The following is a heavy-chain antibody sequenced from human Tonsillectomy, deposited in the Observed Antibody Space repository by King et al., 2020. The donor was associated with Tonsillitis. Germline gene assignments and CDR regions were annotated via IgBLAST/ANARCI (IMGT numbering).Heavy chain of an antibody. Sequence: QLQESGPGVVEPSQTLSLTCTVSGGSLSSGDNYWTWIRQSPGRGLEWIGYISSTGSTYYTSSLKSRVSMSVDTSKNQFSLKLRSVTAADTAVYYCARDSTCTSGSYFCKFDYWGQGTLVTVAS. CDR3: ARDSTCTSGSYFCKFDY. J-gene: IGHJ4*02. CDR1: GGSLSSGDNY. V-gene: IGHV4-30-4*01. D-gene: IGHD3-22*01. CDR2: ISSTGST.